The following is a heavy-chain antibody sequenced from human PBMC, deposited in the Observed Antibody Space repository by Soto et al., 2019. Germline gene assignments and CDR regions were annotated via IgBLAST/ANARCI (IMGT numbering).Heavy chain of an antibody. V-gene: IGHV1-8*01. CDR3: ARRAETNGWNGFGADKYYFDF. D-gene: IGHD1-1*01. CDR1: GYTFTSYD. J-gene: IGHJ4*02. CDR2: MNPNTGNS. Sequence: ASVKVSCKASGYTFTSYDIYWVRQATGQGLEWMGWMNPNTGNSAYAQKFQGRVTVTSDTSINTVHMELNSLRSEDTAVYYCARRAETNGWNGFGADKYYFDFWGQGTLVTISS.